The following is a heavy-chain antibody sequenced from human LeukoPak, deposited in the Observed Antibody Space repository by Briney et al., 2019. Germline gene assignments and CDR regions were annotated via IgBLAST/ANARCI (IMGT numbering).Heavy chain of an antibody. D-gene: IGHD6-13*01. Sequence: SVKVSCKASGYTFTGYHIHWVRQAPGQGLEWMGRINPYSGDTNFAQKFQGRVTMTRDTSITTAYMDLSSLTPDDTAVYFCARDQGSLTSSWYTGYWGQGTQVTVSS. J-gene: IGHJ4*02. CDR3: ARDQGSLTSSWYTGY. V-gene: IGHV1-2*06. CDR2: INPYSGDT. CDR1: GYTFTGYH.